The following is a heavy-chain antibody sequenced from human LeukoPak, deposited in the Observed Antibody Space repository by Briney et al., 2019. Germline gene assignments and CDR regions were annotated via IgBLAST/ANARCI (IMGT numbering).Heavy chain of an antibody. CDR3: ARDLAYCGGDCYPDAFDI. CDR1: GGSISSGGYS. V-gene: IGHV4-30-4*07. Sequence: SETLSLTCAVSGGSISSGGYSWSWIRQPPGKGLEWIGYIYYSGSTYYNPSLKSRVTISVDTSKNQFSLKLSSVTAADTAVYYCARDLAYCGGDCYPDAFDIWGQGTMVTVSS. D-gene: IGHD2-21*02. CDR2: IYYSGST. J-gene: IGHJ3*02.